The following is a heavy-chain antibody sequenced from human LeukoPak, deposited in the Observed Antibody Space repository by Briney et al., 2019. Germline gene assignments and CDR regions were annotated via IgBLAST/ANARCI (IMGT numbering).Heavy chain of an antibody. CDR2: INPNSGGT. D-gene: IGHD2-2*01. CDR1: GYTFTGYF. V-gene: IGHV1-2*02. CDR3: ASSIVYCSSTSCNFN. Sequence: ASVKVSCKASGYTFTGYFMHWVRQAPGQGLEWMEWINPNSGGTNYAQKFQGRVTMTRDTSISTAYMELSRLRSDDTAVYYCASSIVYCSSTSCNFNWGQGTLVTVSS. J-gene: IGHJ4*02.